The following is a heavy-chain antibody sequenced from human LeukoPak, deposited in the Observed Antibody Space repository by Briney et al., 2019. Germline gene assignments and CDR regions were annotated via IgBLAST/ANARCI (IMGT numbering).Heavy chain of an antibody. CDR3: ARALGGDFLYYFDY. CDR2: IKQDGSEK. D-gene: IGHD2-21*02. CDR1: GFTFSSYW. Sequence: GGSLRLSCAASGFTFSSYWMSWVRQAPGKGLEWVANIKQDGSEKYYVDSVKGRFTISRDNAKNSLYLRMNSLRAEDTAVYYCARALGGDFLYYFDYWGQGTLVTVSS. V-gene: IGHV3-7*03. J-gene: IGHJ4*02.